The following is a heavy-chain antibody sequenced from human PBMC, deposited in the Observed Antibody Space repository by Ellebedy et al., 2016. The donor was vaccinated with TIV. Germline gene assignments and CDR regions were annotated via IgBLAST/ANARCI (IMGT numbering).Heavy chain of an antibody. V-gene: IGHV4-59*08. Sequence: MPGGSLRLSCTVSGGSIRDLYWSWIRQPPGKGLEWIGYIYSTGTANYNPSLKSRVTMSVDTSKNQFSLNLNSVTAADTAVYYCARHKSSYGHYSLDYWGQGTLVTVSS. CDR2: IYSTGTA. J-gene: IGHJ4*02. CDR3: ARHKSSYGHYSLDY. CDR1: GGSIRDLY. D-gene: IGHD5-18*01.